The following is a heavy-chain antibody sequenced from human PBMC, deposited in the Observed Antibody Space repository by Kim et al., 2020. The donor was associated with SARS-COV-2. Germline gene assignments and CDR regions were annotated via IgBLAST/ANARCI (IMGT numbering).Heavy chain of an antibody. Sequence: SETLSLTCTVSGGSISSGSYYWSWIRQPAGKGLEWIGRIYTSGSTNYNPSLKSRVTISVDTSKNQFSLKLSSVTAADTAVYYCARGGESIPGIVVVPAAIGWFDPWGQGTLVTVSS. CDR1: GGSISSGSYY. CDR2: IYTSGST. CDR3: ARGGESIPGIVVVPAAIGWFDP. D-gene: IGHD2-2*02. V-gene: IGHV4-61*02. J-gene: IGHJ5*02.